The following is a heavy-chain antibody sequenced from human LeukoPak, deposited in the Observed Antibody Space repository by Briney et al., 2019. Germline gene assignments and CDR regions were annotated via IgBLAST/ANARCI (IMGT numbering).Heavy chain of an antibody. Sequence: GRSLRLSCAASGFTFSSYAMHWVRQAPGKGLEWVAVISYDGSNKYYADSVKGRSTISRDNSKNTLYLQMNSLRGDDTAVYYCAKPHFDHWGQGTLVTVSS. J-gene: IGHJ4*02. V-gene: IGHV3-30*04. CDR3: AKPHFDH. CDR1: GFTFSSYA. CDR2: ISYDGSNK.